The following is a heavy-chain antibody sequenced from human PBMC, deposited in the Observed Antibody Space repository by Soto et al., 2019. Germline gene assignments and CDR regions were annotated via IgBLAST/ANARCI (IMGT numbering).Heavy chain of an antibody. Sequence: LRLSCAASGFTFSNAWMNWVRQAPGKGLEWVGRIKSKTDGGTTDYAAPVKGRFTISRDDSKNTLYLQMNSLKTEDTAVYYCTTSHYSGSYYYMDDYYGMDVWGQGTTVTVSS. D-gene: IGHD1-26*01. J-gene: IGHJ6*02. V-gene: IGHV3-15*07. CDR1: GFTFSNAW. CDR3: TTSHYSGSYYYMDDYYGMDV. CDR2: IKSKTDGGTT.